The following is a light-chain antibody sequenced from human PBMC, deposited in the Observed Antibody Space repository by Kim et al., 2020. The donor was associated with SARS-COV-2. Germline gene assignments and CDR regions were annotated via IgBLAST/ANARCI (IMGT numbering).Light chain of an antibody. CDR1: NIGSKG. CDR3: QVWDSSSGHYV. CDR2: YDS. Sequence: APGKTAWSTCGGNNIGSKGVHWYQQRPGQAPVLVIYYDSDRPSGIPERFSGSNSGNTASLTISRDEAGDEADYYCQVWDSSSGHYVFGTGTKVTVL. V-gene: IGLV3-21*04. J-gene: IGLJ1*01.